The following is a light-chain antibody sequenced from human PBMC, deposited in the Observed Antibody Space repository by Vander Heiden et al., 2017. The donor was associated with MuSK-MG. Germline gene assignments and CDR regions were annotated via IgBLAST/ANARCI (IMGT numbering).Light chain of an antibody. J-gene: IGKJ1*01. CDR3: QQDNNWPPGT. V-gene: IGKV3-15*01. CDR2: GAS. Sequence: ETVMTQSPATLSVSPGESASLSCRASQSIRSNLAWYQQKPGQAPRLLLYGASTRATGIPARFSGSGYGTEFTLTISSRQSEDFAVYYCQQDNNWPPGTFGQGTKVDIK. CDR1: QSIRSN.